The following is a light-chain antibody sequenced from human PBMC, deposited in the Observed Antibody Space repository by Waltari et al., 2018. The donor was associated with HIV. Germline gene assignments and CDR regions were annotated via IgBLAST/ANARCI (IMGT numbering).Light chain of an antibody. J-gene: IGLJ6*01. CDR2: EVN. V-gene: IGLV2-8*01. CDR1: SNDIGPYNY. CDR3: SSYAGSGNLLL. Sequence: QSALTQPPAASGSPGQSVPISCTGTSNDIGPYNYVSWYQQYPDKAPRLLIYEVNKRPSGVPGRFSGSKSGNTASLTVSGLQAEDEADYYCSSYAGSGNLLLFGGGTKVTVL.